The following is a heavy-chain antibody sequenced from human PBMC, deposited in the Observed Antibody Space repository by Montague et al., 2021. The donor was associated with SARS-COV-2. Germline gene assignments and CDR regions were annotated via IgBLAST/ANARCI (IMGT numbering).Heavy chain of an antibody. CDR3: ARAAPWSFRDILTGYYYYYGMDV. CDR2: IYYSGST. Sequence: SETLSLTCTVSGGSISGYYWSWIRQPPGKGPEWIGCIYYSGSTNHNPSLKSRVTISVDTSKNQFSLKLSSVTAADTAVYYCARAAPWSFRDILTGYYYYYGMDVWGQGTTVTVSS. CDR1: GGSISGYY. V-gene: IGHV4-59*08. D-gene: IGHD3-9*01. J-gene: IGHJ6*02.